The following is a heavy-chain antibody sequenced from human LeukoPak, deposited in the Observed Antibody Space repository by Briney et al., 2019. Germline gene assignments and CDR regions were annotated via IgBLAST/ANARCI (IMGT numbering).Heavy chain of an antibody. CDR1: GFTFDDYA. J-gene: IGHJ4*02. V-gene: IGHV3-9*01. Sequence: GGSLRLSCAASGFTFDDYAMHWVRQAPGKGLEWVSGITWNSDNIEYADSVKGRFTISRDDAKNTLYLQMNSLRAEDTAVYYCAKEAHYWGQGTLVTVSS. CDR2: ITWNSDNI. CDR3: AKEAHY.